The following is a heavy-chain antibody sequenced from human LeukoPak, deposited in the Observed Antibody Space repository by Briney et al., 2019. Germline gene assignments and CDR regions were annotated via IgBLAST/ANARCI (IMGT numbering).Heavy chain of an antibody. CDR3: ARAIGSSWGKVDY. Sequence: PGGSLRLSCVASGFTFSSYWMHWVRQAPGEGLVWVSRINSDGSTTTYADSVKGRFTISRDNAKNTVYLEMNSLRSEDTAVYYCARAIGSSWGKVDYWGQGTLVTVSS. CDR2: INSDGSTT. D-gene: IGHD6-13*01. V-gene: IGHV3-74*01. J-gene: IGHJ4*02. CDR1: GFTFSSYW.